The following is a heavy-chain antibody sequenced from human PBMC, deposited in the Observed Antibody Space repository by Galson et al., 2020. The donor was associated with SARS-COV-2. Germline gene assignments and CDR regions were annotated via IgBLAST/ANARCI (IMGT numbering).Heavy chain of an antibody. CDR1: GGSISSGSYY. D-gene: IGHD3-3*01. CDR3: AGGTLTNYDFWSGYYLDGMDV. V-gene: IGHV4-61*02. CDR2: IYNIGST. Sequence: SETLSLTCTVSGGSISSGSYYWSWIRQPAGKGLEWIGRIYNIGSTNYNPSLKSRVTISVDTSKNKFSLKLSSVTAADTAVYYCAGGTLTNYDFWSGYYLDGMDVWGQGTTVTVSS. J-gene: IGHJ6*02.